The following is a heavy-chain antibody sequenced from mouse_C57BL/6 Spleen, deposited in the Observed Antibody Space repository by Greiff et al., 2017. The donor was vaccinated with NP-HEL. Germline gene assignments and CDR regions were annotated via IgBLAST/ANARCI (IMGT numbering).Heavy chain of an antibody. CDR1: GYASSSSW. V-gene: IGHV1-82*01. D-gene: IGHD2-1*01. CDR2: IYPGDGDT. Sequence: QVQLQQSGPELVKPGASVKISCKASGYASSSSWMNWVKQRPGKGLEWIGRIYPGDGDTNYNGKFKGKATLTADKSSSTAYMQLSSLTSEDSAVYFCAREGNLYYFDYWGQGTTLTVSS. J-gene: IGHJ2*01. CDR3: AREGNLYYFDY.